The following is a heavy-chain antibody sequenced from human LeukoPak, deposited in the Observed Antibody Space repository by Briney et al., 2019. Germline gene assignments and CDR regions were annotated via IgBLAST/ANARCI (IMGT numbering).Heavy chain of an antibody. CDR2: ISSGSSTI. V-gene: IGHV3-48*01. Sequence: GGSLRLSCAASGFIFSTYSMNWVRQAPGKGLEWVSYISSGSSTIYYADSVKGRFTISRDNSKNTLYLQMNSLRAEDTAVYYCARVLNYYDSSGYYFPYWGQGTLVTVSS. J-gene: IGHJ4*02. D-gene: IGHD3-22*01. CDR3: ARVLNYYDSSGYYFPY. CDR1: GFIFSTYS.